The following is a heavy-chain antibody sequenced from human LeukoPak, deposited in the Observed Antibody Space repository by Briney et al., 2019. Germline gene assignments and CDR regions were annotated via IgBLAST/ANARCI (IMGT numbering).Heavy chain of an antibody. D-gene: IGHD1-26*01. CDR3: AYSGSYGHLGY. J-gene: IGHJ4*02. V-gene: IGHV4-39*01. Sequence: PSETLSLTCTVSGGSISSNAYYWAWIRQPPGKGLERIGSIYSSVSTYYNPSLKSRVTISVDTSKNQFPLRLSSVTAADTALYYCAYSGSYGHLGYWGQGIPVTVSS. CDR1: GGSISSNAYY. CDR2: IYSSVST.